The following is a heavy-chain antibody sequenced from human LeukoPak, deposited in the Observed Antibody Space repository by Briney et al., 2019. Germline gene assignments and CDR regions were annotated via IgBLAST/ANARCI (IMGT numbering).Heavy chain of an antibody. CDR2: ITSSSNYI. CDR1: GFTFSIYS. Sequence: GGSLRLSCAASGFTFSIYSMSWGRQAPGKGLEWLSSITSSSNYIYYADSVKGRFTISRDNVQNSLYLQMNSLRAEDTAMYYCARDRGYFDDWGQGTLVTVSS. V-gene: IGHV3-21*01. CDR3: ARDRGYFDD. J-gene: IGHJ4*02.